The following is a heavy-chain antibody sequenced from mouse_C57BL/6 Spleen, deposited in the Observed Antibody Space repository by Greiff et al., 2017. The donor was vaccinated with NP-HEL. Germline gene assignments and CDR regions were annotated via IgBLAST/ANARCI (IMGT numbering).Heavy chain of an antibody. CDR2: IYPSDSET. D-gene: IGHD1-1*01. Sequence: QVQLQQPGAELARPGSSVKLSCKASGYTFTSYWMDWVKQRPGQGLEWIGNIYPSDSETHYNQKFKDKATLTVDKSSSTAYMQLSSLTSEDSAVYYCARSTTVVSHWYFDVWGTGTTVTVSS. V-gene: IGHV1-61*01. J-gene: IGHJ1*03. CDR1: GYTFTSYW. CDR3: ARSTTVVSHWYFDV.